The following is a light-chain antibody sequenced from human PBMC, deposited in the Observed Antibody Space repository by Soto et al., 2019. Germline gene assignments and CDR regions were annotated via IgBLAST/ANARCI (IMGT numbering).Light chain of an antibody. CDR1: QSVSSY. Sequence: EIVMTQSPATLSVSPGERVTLSCSASQSVSSYLAWYQHKPGQPPRLLIYGSSTRATGIPARFSGSGSGTDFTITISSPQSKDFAVYYWQQCSDWPLFTFGQGTRLQIK. J-gene: IGKJ5*01. CDR2: GSS. CDR3: QQCSDWPLFT. V-gene: IGKV3-15*01.